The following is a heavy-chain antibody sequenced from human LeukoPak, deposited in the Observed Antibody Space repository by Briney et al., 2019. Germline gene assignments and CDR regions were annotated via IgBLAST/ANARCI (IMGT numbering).Heavy chain of an antibody. CDR1: GFTFSSYS. Sequence: GGSLRLSCAASGFTFSSYSMNWVRQAPGKGLEWVSYISSSGSTISYADSVKGRFTISRDNAKNSLYLQMNSLRAEDTAVYYCARDPGVGAFDIWGQGTMVTVSS. J-gene: IGHJ3*02. D-gene: IGHD3-10*01. V-gene: IGHV3-48*04. CDR2: ISSSGSTI. CDR3: ARDPGVGAFDI.